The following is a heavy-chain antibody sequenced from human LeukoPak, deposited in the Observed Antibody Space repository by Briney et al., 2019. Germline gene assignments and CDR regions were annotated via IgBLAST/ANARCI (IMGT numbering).Heavy chain of an antibody. D-gene: IGHD4-17*01. CDR2: IKQDGSEK. CDR1: GFTFSSYW. J-gene: IGHJ4*02. Sequence: PGGSLRLSCAASGFTFSSYWMSWVRQAPGKGLEWVANIKQDGSEKYYVDSVKGRFTISRDNAKNSLYLQMNSRRAEDTAVYYCAREGRKDYGDFFDYWGQGTLVTVSS. V-gene: IGHV3-7*01. CDR3: AREGRKDYGDFFDY.